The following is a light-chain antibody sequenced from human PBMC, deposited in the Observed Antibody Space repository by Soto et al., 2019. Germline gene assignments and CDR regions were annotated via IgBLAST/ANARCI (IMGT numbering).Light chain of an antibody. CDR3: QQYNTYLLT. CDR1: QSISSW. J-gene: IGKJ1*01. V-gene: IGKV1-5*01. CDR2: DAS. Sequence: DIQMTQSPATLSASVGDRVTITCRASQSISSWLAWYQQKPGKVPKLLIDDASSLESGVPSRFSGSGSGTEFTVSVSSVQPGDFATYYCQQYNTYLLTFGQGTKVEIK.